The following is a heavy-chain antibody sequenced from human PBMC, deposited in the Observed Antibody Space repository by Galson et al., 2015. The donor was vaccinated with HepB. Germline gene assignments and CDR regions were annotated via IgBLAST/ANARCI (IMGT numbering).Heavy chain of an antibody. Sequence: SLRLSCAASGFTFSSSGMHWVRQAPGKGLEWVAVIWYDGSNKYYADSVKGRFTISRDNSKNTLSLQMNSLRAENTAVYYCAKAAWESYYDSSGYYPLDSWGQGTLVTVSS. CDR1: GFTFSSSG. CDR3: AKAAWESYYDSSGYYPLDS. J-gene: IGHJ4*02. CDR2: IWYDGSNK. D-gene: IGHD3-22*01. V-gene: IGHV3-33*06.